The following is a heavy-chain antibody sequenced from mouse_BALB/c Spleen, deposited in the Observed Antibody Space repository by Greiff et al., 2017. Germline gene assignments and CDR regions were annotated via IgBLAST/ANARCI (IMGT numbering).Heavy chain of an antibody. J-gene: IGHJ3*01. D-gene: IGHD2-4*01. CDR1: GFTFSSFG. V-gene: IGHV5-17*02. CDR2: ISSGSSTI. CDR3: AREGLRRGFAY. Sequence: EVNLVESGGGLVQPGGSRKLSCAASGFTFSSFGMHWVRQAPEKGLEWVAYISSGSSTIYYADTVKGRFTISRDNPKNTLFLQMTSLRSEDTAMYYCAREGLRRGFAYWGQGTLVTVSA.